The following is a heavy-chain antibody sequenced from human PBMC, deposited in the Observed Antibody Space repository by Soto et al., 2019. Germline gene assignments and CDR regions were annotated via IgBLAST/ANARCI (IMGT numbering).Heavy chain of an antibody. D-gene: IGHD6-19*01. J-gene: IGHJ3*02. Sequence: GESLKISCKGFGYHFTSYWIGWVRQMPGKGLEWMGIIYPGDSDTRYSPSFQGQVTISADKSISTAYLQWSSLKASDTAIYYCARQSYSSGWWYPFDIWGQGTMVTVSS. CDR2: IYPGDSDT. V-gene: IGHV5-51*01. CDR3: ARQSYSSGWWYPFDI. CDR1: GYHFTSYW.